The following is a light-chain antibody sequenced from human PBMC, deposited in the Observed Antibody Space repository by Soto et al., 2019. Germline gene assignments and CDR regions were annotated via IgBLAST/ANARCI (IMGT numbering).Light chain of an antibody. CDR2: DAS. CDR3: QQRSNWPVT. J-gene: IGKJ1*01. Sequence: EIVLTQSPATLSLSPGERATLSCRAVQSVRTYLAWYQQKPGRAPRLLIYDASTRPTGIPARFSGSGSGTEFTLTISSLEPEDFAVYYCQQRSNWPVTFGQGTRVEIK. V-gene: IGKV3-11*01. CDR1: QSVRTY.